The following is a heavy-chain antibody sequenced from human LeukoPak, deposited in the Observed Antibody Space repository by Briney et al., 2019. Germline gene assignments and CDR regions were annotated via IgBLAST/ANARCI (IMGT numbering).Heavy chain of an antibody. CDR2: INPTGGST. V-gene: IGHV1-46*01. Sequence: ASVKVSCKASGYTFTSYYMHWVRQAPGQGLEWMGFINPTGGSTSYAQKFQGRVSMTRDMSTSTVYMELSSLRSEDTAVYYCARNEGSGLDYWGQETLVTVSS. D-gene: IGHD1-1*01. CDR1: GYTFTSYY. CDR3: ARNEGSGLDY. J-gene: IGHJ4*02.